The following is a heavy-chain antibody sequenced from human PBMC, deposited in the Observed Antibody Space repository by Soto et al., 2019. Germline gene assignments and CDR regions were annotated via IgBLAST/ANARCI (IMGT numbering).Heavy chain of an antibody. CDR1: GGTFSSYA. CDR3: AREQYDYDFLSGYLYYYYGMDV. J-gene: IGHJ6*02. D-gene: IGHD3-3*01. CDR2: IIPIFGTA. V-gene: IGHV1-69*01. Sequence: VKVSCKASGGTFSSYAISWVRQAPGQGLEWMGGIIPIFGTANYAQKFQGRVTITADESTSTAYMELSSLRSEDTAVYYCAREQYDYDFLSGYLYYYYGMDVCGQGTTVTVSS.